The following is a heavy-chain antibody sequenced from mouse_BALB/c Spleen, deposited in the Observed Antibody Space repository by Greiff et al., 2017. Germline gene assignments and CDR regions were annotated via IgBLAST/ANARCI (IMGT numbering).Heavy chain of an antibody. D-gene: IGHD2-2*01. V-gene: IGHV7-3*02. Sequence: EVQVVESGGGLVQPGGSLRLSCATSGFTFTDYYMSWVRQPPGKALEWLGFIRNKANGYTTEYSASVKGRFTISRDNSQSILYLQMNTLRAEDSATYYCARDMRGYNVLDYWGQGTTLTVSS. CDR2: IRNKANGYTT. J-gene: IGHJ2*01. CDR1: GFTFTDYY. CDR3: ARDMRGYNVLDY.